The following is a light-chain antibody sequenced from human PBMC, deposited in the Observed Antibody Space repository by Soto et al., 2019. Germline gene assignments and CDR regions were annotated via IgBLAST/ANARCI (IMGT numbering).Light chain of an antibody. CDR3: QQYNNWPPVT. V-gene: IGKV3-15*01. CDR1: QSVYNN. CDR2: DAS. J-gene: IGKJ3*01. Sequence: EIVMTQSPATLSLSPGERASLSCRASQSVYNNLAWYQQKPGQAPRLLIYDASTRTTGIPARFSGSGSGTEFTLTNSSLQSEDFAVYFCQQYNNWPPVTFGPGTKVDIK.